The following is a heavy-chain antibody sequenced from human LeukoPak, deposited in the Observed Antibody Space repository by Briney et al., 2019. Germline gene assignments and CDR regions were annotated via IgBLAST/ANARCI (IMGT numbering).Heavy chain of an antibody. CDR1: GFTFSSYG. D-gene: IGHD6-13*01. Sequence: QSGGSLRLSCAASGFTFSSYGMRWVRQAPGKGLEWVAVISYDGSNKYYADSVKGRFTISRDNSKNTLYLQMNSLRAEDTAVYYCARIGQQLGTYYFDYWGQGTLVTVSS. CDR2: ISYDGSNK. J-gene: IGHJ4*02. CDR3: ARIGQQLGTYYFDY. V-gene: IGHV3-30*03.